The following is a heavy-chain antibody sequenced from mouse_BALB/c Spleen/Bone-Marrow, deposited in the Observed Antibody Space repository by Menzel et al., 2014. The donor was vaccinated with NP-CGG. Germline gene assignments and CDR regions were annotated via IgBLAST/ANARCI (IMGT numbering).Heavy chain of an antibody. CDR3: ARYGYDYFDY. CDR1: GFTFTDYY. V-gene: IGHV7-3*02. D-gene: IGHD2-2*01. CDR2: IRNKANGYTT. J-gene: IGHJ2*01. Sequence: EVKLEESGGGLVQPGGSLRLSCATSGFTFTDYYMSWVRQPPGKALEWLGFIRNKANGYTTEYSASVKGRFTISRDNSQSILYLQMNTLRAEDSATYYCARYGYDYFDYCGQGTTLTVSS.